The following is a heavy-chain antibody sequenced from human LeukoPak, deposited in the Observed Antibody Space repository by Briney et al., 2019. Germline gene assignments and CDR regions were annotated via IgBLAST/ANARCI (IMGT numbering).Heavy chain of an antibody. CDR3: AKAEGYCSGTWCFRWFDW. D-gene: IGHD2-15*01. V-gene: IGHV3-23*05. Sequence: GGSLRLSCAASGFTFSNYVMGWVRQDPGKGLQWVSIINGSGSFTSYADSVKGRLTISRDNFKNTLYLQTNSLRAGDTAVYYCAKAEGYCSGTWCFRWFDWWGQGTLVTVSS. CDR1: GFTFSNYV. CDR2: INGSGSFT. J-gene: IGHJ4*02.